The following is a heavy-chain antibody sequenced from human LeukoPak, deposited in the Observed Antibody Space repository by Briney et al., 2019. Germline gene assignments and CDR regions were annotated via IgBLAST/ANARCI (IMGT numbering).Heavy chain of an antibody. V-gene: IGHV3-23*01. Sequence: PGGSLRLSCAASGFTFSSYAMSWVRQAPGKGLECISGFSGSGGSTYYADSVKGRFTISRDNGKNTLYLQVNSLGAEDTAVYYCAKDQAGAWGQGTRVTVSS. CDR3: AKDQAGA. CDR1: GFTFSSYA. J-gene: IGHJ5*02. CDR2: FSGSGGST. D-gene: IGHD1-26*01.